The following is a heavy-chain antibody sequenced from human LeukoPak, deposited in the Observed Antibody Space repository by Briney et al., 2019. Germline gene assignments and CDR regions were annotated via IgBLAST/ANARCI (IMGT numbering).Heavy chain of an antibody. CDR2: IYYSGST. CDR3: ARLPDYYYYYMDV. V-gene: IGHV4-31*03. CDR1: GGSISSGGYY. Sequence: PSETLSLTCTVSGGSISSGGYYWSWIRQHPGKGLEWIGYIYYSGSTYYNPSLKSRVTISVDTSKNQFSLKLSSVTAADTAVYYCARLPDYYYYYMDVWGKGTTVTVSS. J-gene: IGHJ6*03.